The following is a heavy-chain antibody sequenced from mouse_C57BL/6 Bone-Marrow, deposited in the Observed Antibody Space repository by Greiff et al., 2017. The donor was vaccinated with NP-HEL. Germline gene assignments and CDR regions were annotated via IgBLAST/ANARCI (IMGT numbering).Heavy chain of an antibody. D-gene: IGHD2-3*01. J-gene: IGHJ2*01. CDR1: GYTFTSYW. CDR2: IDPSDSYT. V-gene: IGHV1-59*01. Sequence: QVQLQQPGAELVRPGTSVKLSCKASGYTFTSYWMHWVKQRPGQGLEWIGVIDPSDSYTNYNQKFKGKATLTVDTSSSTAYMQLSSLTSEDSAVYYCADDGYYGYFDYGGQGTTLTVSA. CDR3: ADDGYYGYFDY.